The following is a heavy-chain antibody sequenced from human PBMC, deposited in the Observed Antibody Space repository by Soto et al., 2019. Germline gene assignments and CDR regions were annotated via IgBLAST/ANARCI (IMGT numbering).Heavy chain of an antibody. D-gene: IGHD5-18*01. CDR3: AKWDGYGDH. CDR2: ISIGGDKT. Sequence: GGSLRLSCAASGSSFSSYSFTWVRQAPGKGLEWVAGISIGGDKTWHADSVKGRFTISRDNSKNTVYLQMKSLRVDDTAVYYCAKWDGYGDHWGQGTLVTVSS. J-gene: IGHJ5*02. CDR1: GSSFSSYS. V-gene: IGHV3-23*01.